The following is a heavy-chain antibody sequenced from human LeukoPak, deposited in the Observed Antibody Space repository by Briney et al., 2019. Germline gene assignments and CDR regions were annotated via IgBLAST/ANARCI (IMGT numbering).Heavy chain of an antibody. CDR3: ARSGQWHNTGYYFDY. Sequence: ASVKVSCKASGYTFTSYAMHWVRQAPGQRLEWMGWINAGNGNTKYSQKFQGRVTITRDTSASTAYMELSSLRSEATAVYYCARSGQWHNTGYYFDYWGQGTLVTASS. D-gene: IGHD6-19*01. CDR2: INAGNGNT. V-gene: IGHV1-3*01. CDR1: GYTFTSYA. J-gene: IGHJ4*02.